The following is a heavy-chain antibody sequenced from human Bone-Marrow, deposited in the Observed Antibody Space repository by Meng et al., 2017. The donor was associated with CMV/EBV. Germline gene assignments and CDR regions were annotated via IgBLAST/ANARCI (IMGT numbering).Heavy chain of an antibody. Sequence: GESLKISCAASGFTFNSYSMNWVRQAPGKGLEWVSSISTSGNYIYYADSLKGRFTISKDNAKNSLYLQMNSLRGEDTAVYYCAKDSLLTSCYTCYYGMDVWGQGTTVTVSS. D-gene: IGHD2-2*02. J-gene: IGHJ6*02. V-gene: IGHV3-21*01. CDR2: ISTSGNYI. CDR3: AKDSLLTSCYTCYYGMDV. CDR1: GFTFNSYS.